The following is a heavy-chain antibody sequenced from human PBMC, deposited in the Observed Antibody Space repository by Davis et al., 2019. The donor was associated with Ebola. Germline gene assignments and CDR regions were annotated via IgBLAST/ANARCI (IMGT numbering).Heavy chain of an antibody. D-gene: IGHD3-22*01. V-gene: IGHV3-30-3*02. J-gene: IGHJ4*02. CDR1: GFTFSTFA. CDR2: ISYDGNKK. Sequence: GEFLKIFCVGSGFTFSTFAMHWVRQAPGRGLEWVALISYDGNKKFYTDSVKGRFTISSDNSKNTLYLQMNSLRAEDTAVYYCAKLHYYDSRGYLTPDDYWGQGTLVTVSS. CDR3: AKLHYYDSRGYLTPDDY.